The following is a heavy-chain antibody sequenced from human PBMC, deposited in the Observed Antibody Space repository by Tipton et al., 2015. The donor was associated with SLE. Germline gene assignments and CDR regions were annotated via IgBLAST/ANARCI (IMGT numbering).Heavy chain of an antibody. CDR2: MSSDGTLI. D-gene: IGHD6-13*01. Sequence: SLRLSCAASGFTFSSYVMHWVRQAPGKGLDWVSVMSSDGTLIYYSDSVKGRFTISRDNSKNMLYLEMNSLRAEDTAVYYCATYESSWSSFDYWGQGTLVTVSA. J-gene: IGHJ4*02. CDR3: ATYESSWSSFDY. V-gene: IGHV3-30*03. CDR1: GFTFSSYV.